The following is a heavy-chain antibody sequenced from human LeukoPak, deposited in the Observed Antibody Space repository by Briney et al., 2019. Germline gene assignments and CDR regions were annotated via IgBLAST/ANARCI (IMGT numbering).Heavy chain of an antibody. CDR3: ARGSGDPTYGWFDP. J-gene: IGHJ5*02. CDR1: GGSVSSGSYY. V-gene: IGHV4-61*01. CDR2: IYYSGST. D-gene: IGHD4-17*01. Sequence: SETLSLTCTVSGGSVSSGSYYWSWIRQPPGKGLEWIGYIYYSGSTNYNPSLKSRVTISVDTSKNQFSLKLSSVTAADTAVYYCARGSGDPTYGWFDPWGQGTLVTVSS.